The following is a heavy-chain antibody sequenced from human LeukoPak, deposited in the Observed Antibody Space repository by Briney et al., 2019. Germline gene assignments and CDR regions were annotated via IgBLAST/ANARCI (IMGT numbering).Heavy chain of an antibody. CDR1: GGSFSGYY. V-gene: IGHV4-34*01. Sequence: PSETLSLTCAVYGGSFSGYYWSWIRQPPGQGLEWIGEINHSGSTNYNPSLKSRVTISVDTSKNQFSLKLSSVTAADTAVYYCARARRSKGGWFDPWGQGTLVTVSS. J-gene: IGHJ5*02. CDR3: ARARRSKGGWFDP. D-gene: IGHD1-14*01. CDR2: INHSGST.